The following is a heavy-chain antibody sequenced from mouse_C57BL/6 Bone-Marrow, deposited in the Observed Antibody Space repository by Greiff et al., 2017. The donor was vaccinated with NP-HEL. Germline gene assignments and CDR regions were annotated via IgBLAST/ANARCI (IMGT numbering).Heavy chain of an antibody. D-gene: IGHD1-1*01. V-gene: IGHV1-55*01. CDR2: IYPGSGST. CDR1: GYTFTSYW. Sequence: QVHVKQPGAELVKPGASVKMSCKASGYTFTSYWITWVTQRPGQGLEWIGDIYPGSGSTTYNEKFKSKATLTVDTASSTAYMQLSSLTSEDSAVYYCAREDFYYYGSSYAMDYWGQGTSVTVSS. CDR3: AREDFYYYGSSYAMDY. J-gene: IGHJ4*01.